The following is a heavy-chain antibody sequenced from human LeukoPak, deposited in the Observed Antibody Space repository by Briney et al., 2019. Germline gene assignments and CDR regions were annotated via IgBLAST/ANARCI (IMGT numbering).Heavy chain of an antibody. J-gene: IGHJ6*02. CDR1: GGTFSSYA. CDR2: IIPILGIA. Sequence: EASVKVSRKASGGTFSSYAISWVRQAPGQGLEWMGRIIPILGIANYAQKFQGRVTITADKSTSTAYMELSSLRSEDTAVYYCARVSPYYGSGRDYYYYYGMDVWGQGTTVTVSS. D-gene: IGHD3-10*01. CDR3: ARVSPYYGSGRDYYYYYGMDV. V-gene: IGHV1-69*04.